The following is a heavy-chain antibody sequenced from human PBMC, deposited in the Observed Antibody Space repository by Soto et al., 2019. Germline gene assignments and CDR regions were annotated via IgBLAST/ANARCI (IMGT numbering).Heavy chain of an antibody. D-gene: IGHD4-17*01. CDR3: ARAMTTVTFYFDY. V-gene: IGHV4-59*01. Sequence: SETLSLTCTVSGGSISSYYWSWIRQPPGKGLEWIGYIYYSGSTNYNPSLKSRVTISVDTSKNQFSLKLSSVTAADTAVYYCARAMTTVTFYFDYWGQGTRVTVS. CDR1: GGSISSYY. CDR2: IYYSGST. J-gene: IGHJ4*02.